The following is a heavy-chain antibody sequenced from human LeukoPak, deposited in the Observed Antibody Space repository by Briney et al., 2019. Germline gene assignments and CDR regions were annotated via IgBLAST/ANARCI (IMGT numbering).Heavy chain of an antibody. CDR3: ARGGANCSGGRCPLNWFDP. CDR2: ISAYNGNT. D-gene: IGHD2-15*01. J-gene: IGHJ5*02. CDR1: GYTFTNYG. Sequence: GASVKLSFKASGYTFTNYGITWVRQAPGQGLEWMGWISAYNGNTNYAQKLQGRVTMTIDKTTSAAYMELRSLRSDDTAVYYCARGGANCSGGRCPLNWFDPWGQGTPVTVSS. V-gene: IGHV1-18*01.